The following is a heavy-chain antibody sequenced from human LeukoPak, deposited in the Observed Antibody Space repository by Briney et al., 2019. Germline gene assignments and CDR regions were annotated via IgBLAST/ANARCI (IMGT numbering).Heavy chain of an antibody. Sequence: GGSLRLSCAASGFTFSSYAMSWVRQAPGKGLEWVSAISGSGGSTYYADSVKGRFTISRDNSKNTLYLQMNSLRAEDTAVYYCANTPVIYGGYYYYYMDVWGKGTTVTVSS. CDR3: ANTPVIYGGYYYYYMDV. V-gene: IGHV3-23*01. J-gene: IGHJ6*03. CDR2: ISGSGGST. CDR1: GFTFSSYA. D-gene: IGHD4-23*01.